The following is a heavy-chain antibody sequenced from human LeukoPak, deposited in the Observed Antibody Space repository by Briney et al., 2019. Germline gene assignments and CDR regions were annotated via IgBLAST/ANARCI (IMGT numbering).Heavy chain of an antibody. Sequence: ASVKVSCKASGYTFTTYYITWVRQAPGHGLEWMGWISAYNGNTKYAQKFQGRVTMTTDTSTSTAYMELRSLRSDDTAMYYCARDWEIRKADYWGQGTLVTVSS. J-gene: IGHJ4*02. CDR3: ARDWEIRKADY. CDR2: ISAYNGNT. D-gene: IGHD1-26*01. V-gene: IGHV1-18*01. CDR1: GYTFTTYY.